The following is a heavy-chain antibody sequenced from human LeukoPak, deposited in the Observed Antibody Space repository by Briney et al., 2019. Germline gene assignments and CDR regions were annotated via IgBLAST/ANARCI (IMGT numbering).Heavy chain of an antibody. CDR3: ASTVTTTSGNAFDI. J-gene: IGHJ3*02. CDR1: GYTFTSYG. CDR2: ISAYNGNT. V-gene: IGHV1-18*01. D-gene: IGHD4-17*01. Sequence: ASVKVSCKASGYTFTSYGISWVRQAPGQGLEWMGWISAYNGNTNYAQKLQGRVTMTTDTSTSTACMELRSLRSDDTAVYYCASTVTTTSGNAFDIWGQGTMVTVSS.